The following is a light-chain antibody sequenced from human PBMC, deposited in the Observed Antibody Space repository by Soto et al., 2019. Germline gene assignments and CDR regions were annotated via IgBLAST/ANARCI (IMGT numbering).Light chain of an antibody. V-gene: IGKV4-1*01. CDR1: QTVLYSSNNKNY. J-gene: IGKJ4*01. CDR2: WAS. CDR3: QQYYSTPLT. Sequence: DIVMTQSPDSLAVSLGERATINCKSSQTVLYSSNNKNYLAWYQQKPGQPPKLLIYWASIRQSGVPDRFSGSGSGTDFTLTISSLQAEDAAVYYCQQYYSTPLTFGGGTKVELK.